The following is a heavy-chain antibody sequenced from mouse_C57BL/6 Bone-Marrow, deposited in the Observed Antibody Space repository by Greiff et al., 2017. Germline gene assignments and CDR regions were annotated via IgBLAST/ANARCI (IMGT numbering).Heavy chain of an antibody. CDR1: GYTFTSYG. CDR2: IYPSSGNT. Sequence: VQLQQSGAELARPGASVKLSCKASGYTFTSYGISWVKQRTGQGLEWIGEIYPSSGNTYYNEKFKGKATLTADKSSSTTYMELRSLTSEDSAVDFCASLYGSSPFDYWGQGTTLTVSS. V-gene: IGHV1-81*01. D-gene: IGHD1-1*01. CDR3: ASLYGSSPFDY. J-gene: IGHJ2*01.